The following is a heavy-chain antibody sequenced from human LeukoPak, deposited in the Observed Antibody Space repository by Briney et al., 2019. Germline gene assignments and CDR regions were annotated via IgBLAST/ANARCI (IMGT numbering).Heavy chain of an antibody. D-gene: IGHD3-22*01. CDR3: ARTHYYDSSGYSLDY. CDR2: IDWDDDK. V-gene: IGHV2-70*11. J-gene: IGHJ4*02. Sequence: SGPTLVNPTQTLTLTCTLSGFSLSTSGMCVSWIRQPPGKALEWLARIDWDDDKYYSPSLRTRLTISKDTSKNQVVLTMTNMDPVDTATYYCARTHYYDSSGYSLDYWGQGTLVTVSP. CDR1: GFSLSTSGMC.